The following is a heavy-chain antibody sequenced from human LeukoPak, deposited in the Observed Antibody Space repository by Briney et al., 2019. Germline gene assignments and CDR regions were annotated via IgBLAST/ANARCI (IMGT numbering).Heavy chain of an antibody. Sequence: PSETLSLTCGVYGGSFSGYYWSWIRQPPGKGLEWIGYIYYSGSTNYNPSLKSRVTISVATSKNQFSLKLSSVTAADTAVYYCARRRGYSSPTGYYYYGMDVWGQGTTVTVSS. CDR3: ARRRGYSSPTGYYYYGMDV. V-gene: IGHV4-59*01. J-gene: IGHJ6*02. CDR2: IYYSGST. D-gene: IGHD6-13*01. CDR1: GGSFSGYY.